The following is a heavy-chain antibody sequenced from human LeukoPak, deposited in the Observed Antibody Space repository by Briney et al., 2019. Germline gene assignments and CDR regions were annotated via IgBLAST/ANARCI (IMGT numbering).Heavy chain of an antibody. Sequence: ASVKVSCKASGYSFTGYYVHWVRQAPGQGLEWMGWINPYNGNTKYAQNFQGRVTMTTDTSTTTAYMELRSLRSDDTAVYYCARELYGRFDPWGQGTLVTVSS. J-gene: IGHJ5*02. CDR1: GYSFTGYY. CDR3: ARELYGRFDP. CDR2: INPYNGNT. V-gene: IGHV1-18*04. D-gene: IGHD2-8*01.